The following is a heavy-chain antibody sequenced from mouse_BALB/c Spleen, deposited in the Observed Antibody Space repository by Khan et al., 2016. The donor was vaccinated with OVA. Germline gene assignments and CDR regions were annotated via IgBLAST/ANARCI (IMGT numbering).Heavy chain of an antibody. CDR3: ARLAYYHDSEGFAY. CDR1: GFTFSTYG. CDR2: ISTGGSYT. D-gene: IGHD1-1*01. Sequence: EVKLMESGGDLVKPGGSLKLSCAASGFTFSTYGMSWVRQTPDKRLEWVATISTGGSYTYYPDSVKGRFTISRDNAKNTLYLQMNSQKSEDTAMFYCARLAYYHDSEGFAYWGQGTLVTVSA. V-gene: IGHV5-6*01. J-gene: IGHJ3*01.